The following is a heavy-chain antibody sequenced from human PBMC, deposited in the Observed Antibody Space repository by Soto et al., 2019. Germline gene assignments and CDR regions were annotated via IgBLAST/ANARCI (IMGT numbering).Heavy chain of an antibody. CDR2: IRSNAYGGTT. CDR1: GFTFGDYA. Sequence: GGSLRLSCTASGFTFGDYAMSWFRQAPGKGLEWVGFIRSNAYGGTTEYAAYVKGRVTISRDDSKSIAYLQMNSLKTEDTAVYYCTRVPITIFGVVTLTYDAFDIWGQGTMVTVSS. D-gene: IGHD3-3*01. CDR3: TRVPITIFGVVTLTYDAFDI. J-gene: IGHJ3*02. V-gene: IGHV3-49*03.